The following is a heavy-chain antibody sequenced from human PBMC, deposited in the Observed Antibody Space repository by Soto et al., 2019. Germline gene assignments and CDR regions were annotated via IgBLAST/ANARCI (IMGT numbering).Heavy chain of an antibody. J-gene: IGHJ5*02. V-gene: IGHV3-20*04. Sequence: GGSLRLSCAASGFTFSIYSMNWVRQAPGKGLEWVSGINRNGGSTGYADSVKGRFTISRDNAKNSLYLQMNSLRAEDTALYYCARTIGSRNWFDPWGQGTLVTVSS. CDR2: INRNGGST. CDR3: ARTIGSRNWFDP. CDR1: GFTFSIYS. D-gene: IGHD1-26*01.